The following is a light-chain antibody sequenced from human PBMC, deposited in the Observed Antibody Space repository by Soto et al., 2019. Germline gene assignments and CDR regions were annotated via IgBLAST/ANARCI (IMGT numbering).Light chain of an antibody. CDR1: QDIRSN. Sequence: AIQMTQSPSSLSASVGDRVTITCRASQDIRSNLDWYQQKPGKAPKLLIYDVSNLQSGVPSRFSGSGSGTDFTLTISSLQPEDFATYYCLQDYNYPLTFGGGTKGDIK. V-gene: IGKV1-6*01. J-gene: IGKJ4*01. CDR3: LQDYNYPLT. CDR2: DVS.